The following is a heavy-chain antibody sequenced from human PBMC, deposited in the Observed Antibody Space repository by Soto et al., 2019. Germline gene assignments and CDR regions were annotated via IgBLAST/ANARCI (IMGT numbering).Heavy chain of an antibody. CDR3: ARASDSSGWYTLTTNWYFDL. Sequence: QVQLVQSGAEVKKPGASVKVSCKASGYTFTSYAMHWVRQAPGQRLEWMGWINAGNGNTKYSQKFQGRVTITRDTSASTAYMELSSLRSEDTAVYYCARASDSSGWYTLTTNWYFDLWGRGTLVTVSS. CDR2: INAGNGNT. CDR1: GYTFTSYA. D-gene: IGHD6-19*01. J-gene: IGHJ2*01. V-gene: IGHV1-3*01.